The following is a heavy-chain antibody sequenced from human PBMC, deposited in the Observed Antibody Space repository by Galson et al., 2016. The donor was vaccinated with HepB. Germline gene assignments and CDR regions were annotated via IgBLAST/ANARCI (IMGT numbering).Heavy chain of an antibody. Sequence: SLRLSCAASGFTFSKYGMHWVRQAPGKGLEWVAGIWYDGSSKNYADSVKGRFIIFRDNSRNTLYLEMKSLRAEDTAVYYCAREVPDTYTRGWAYDYWGQGTLVTVSS. V-gene: IGHV3-33*01. CDR3: AREVPDTYTRGWAYDY. CDR2: IWYDGSSK. J-gene: IGHJ4*02. D-gene: IGHD3-16*01. CDR1: GFTFSKYG.